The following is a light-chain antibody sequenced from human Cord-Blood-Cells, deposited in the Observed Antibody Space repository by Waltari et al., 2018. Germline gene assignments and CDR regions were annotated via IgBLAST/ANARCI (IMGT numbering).Light chain of an antibody. CDR1: SSAVGGYNY. CDR2: DVS. V-gene: IGLV2-14*01. Sequence: QSALTQPASVSGSPGQSITISCTGTSSAVGGYNYVSWYQQHPGKAPKLMIYDVSNRPSGVSIRFAGSKSGNTASLTISGLQAEDEADYYCSSYTSSSTLVVFGGGTKLTVL. CDR3: SSYTSSSTLVV. J-gene: IGLJ2*01.